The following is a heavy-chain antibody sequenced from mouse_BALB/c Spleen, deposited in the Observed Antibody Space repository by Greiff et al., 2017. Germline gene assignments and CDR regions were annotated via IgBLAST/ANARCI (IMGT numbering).Heavy chain of an antibody. CDR2: IWGDGST. CDR3: ARDPLYYGSSYAMDY. Sequence: VQGVESGPGLVAPSQSLSITCTVSGFSLTGYGVNWVRQPPGKGLEWLGMIWGDGSTDYNSALKSRLSISKDNSKSQVFLKMNSLQTDDTARYYCARDPLYYGSSYAMDYWGQGTSVTVSS. CDR1: GFSLTGYG. J-gene: IGHJ4*01. D-gene: IGHD1-1*01. V-gene: IGHV2-6-7*01.